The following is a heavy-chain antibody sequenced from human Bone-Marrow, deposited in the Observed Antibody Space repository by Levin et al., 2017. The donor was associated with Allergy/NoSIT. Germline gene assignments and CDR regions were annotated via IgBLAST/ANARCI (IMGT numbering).Heavy chain of an antibody. CDR2: IKQDGSEK. CDR1: GFTFSSYW. CDR3: ARDQGGNYDILTGYYNYYYYMDV. J-gene: IGHJ6*03. D-gene: IGHD3-9*01. V-gene: IGHV3-7*01. Sequence: AGGSLRLSCAASGFTFSSYWMTWVRQAPGKGLEWVANIKQDGSEKYYVDSVKGRFTISRDNAKNSLYLQMNSLRAEDTAVYYCARDQGGNYDILTGYYNYYYYMDVWGKGTTVTVSS.